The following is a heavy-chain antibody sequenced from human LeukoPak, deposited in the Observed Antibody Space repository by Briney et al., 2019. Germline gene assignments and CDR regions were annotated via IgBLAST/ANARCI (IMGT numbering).Heavy chain of an antibody. Sequence: ASVKVSCKASGGTFSSYAISWVRQAPGQGLEWMGRIIPSLGITNYAQKFQGRVTITADKSTSTAYMELSSLRSEDTAVYYCARAHCSGGSCYSRWNWFDPWGQGTLVTVSS. V-gene: IGHV1-69*04. D-gene: IGHD2-15*01. CDR2: IIPSLGIT. J-gene: IGHJ5*02. CDR3: ARAHCSGGSCYSRWNWFDP. CDR1: GGTFSSYA.